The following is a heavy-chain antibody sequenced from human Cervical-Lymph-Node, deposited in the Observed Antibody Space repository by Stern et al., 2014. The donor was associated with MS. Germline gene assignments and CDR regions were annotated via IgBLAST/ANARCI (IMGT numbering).Heavy chain of an antibody. CDR3: ARDYGDYAFDY. Sequence: VQLVKSGAEVKKPGESLKISCTGSGYSFNANWIAWVRQMPGKGLEWMGIIYPGDSDSRYSPSFQGQVAISADKSISSAYLQWSSLKASDTAMYYCARDYGDYAFDYWGQGTLVTVSS. J-gene: IGHJ4*02. CDR2: IYPGDSDS. CDR1: GYSFNANW. V-gene: IGHV5-51*01. D-gene: IGHD4-17*01.